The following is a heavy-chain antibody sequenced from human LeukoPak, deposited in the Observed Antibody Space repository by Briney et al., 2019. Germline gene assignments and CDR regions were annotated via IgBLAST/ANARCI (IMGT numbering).Heavy chain of an antibody. CDR2: INVGNGNT. CDR1: GYTFTSYA. Sequence: ASVKVSCKASGYTFTSYALHWVRQAPGQRLEWMGWINVGNGNTKFSQRLQGRVTMTRDTPISTAYMELSRLRSDDTAVYYCARDGGRLGRELYYDFWSGYRGFDPWGQGTLVTVSS. V-gene: IGHV1-3*01. CDR3: ARDGGRLGRELYYDFWSGYRGFDP. D-gene: IGHD3-3*01. J-gene: IGHJ5*02.